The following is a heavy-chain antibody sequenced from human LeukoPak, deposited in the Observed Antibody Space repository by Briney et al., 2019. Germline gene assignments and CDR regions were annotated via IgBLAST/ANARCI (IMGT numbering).Heavy chain of an antibody. V-gene: IGHV3-23*01. Sequence: GGSLRLSCAASGFTFSSYAMSWVRQAPGKGLEWVSAISGSGGSTYYADSVKGRFTISRDNSKNTLYLQMDSLRAEDTAVYYRAKDAYCSSTSCYDFDYWGQGTLVTVSS. CDR2: ISGSGGST. CDR3: AKDAYCSSTSCYDFDY. CDR1: GFTFSSYA. D-gene: IGHD2-2*01. J-gene: IGHJ4*02.